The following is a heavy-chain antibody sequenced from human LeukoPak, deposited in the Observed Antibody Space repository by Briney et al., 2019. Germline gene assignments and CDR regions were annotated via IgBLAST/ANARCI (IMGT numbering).Heavy chain of an antibody. D-gene: IGHD2-15*01. V-gene: IGHV3-53*01. CDR3: AKHRDTAGRCSRGTCYFPPSPPRYLDC. Sequence: GGSLRLSCAASGFTVSSNYMSWVRQAPGKGLEWVSVIYSGGSTYYADSVKGRFTISRDNSKKTLYLQMNSLRAEDTAVYYCAKHRDTAGRCSRGTCYFPPSPPRYLDCWGQGTLVTVSS. J-gene: IGHJ4*02. CDR2: IYSGGST. CDR1: GFTVSSNY.